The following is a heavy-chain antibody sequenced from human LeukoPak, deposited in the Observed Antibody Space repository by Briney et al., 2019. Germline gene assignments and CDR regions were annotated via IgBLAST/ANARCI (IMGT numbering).Heavy chain of an antibody. CDR3: ARGLYCSSTSCQFDP. J-gene: IGHJ5*02. CDR1: GYTFTSYD. D-gene: IGHD2-2*01. V-gene: IGHV1-8*01. CDR2: MNPNSGNT. Sequence: GASVKVSCKASGYTFTSYDINWVRQATGQGLEWMGWMNPNSGNTGYAQKFQGRVTMTRNTSISTAYMELSSLRPEDTAVYYCARGLYCSSTSCQFDPWGQGTLVTVSS.